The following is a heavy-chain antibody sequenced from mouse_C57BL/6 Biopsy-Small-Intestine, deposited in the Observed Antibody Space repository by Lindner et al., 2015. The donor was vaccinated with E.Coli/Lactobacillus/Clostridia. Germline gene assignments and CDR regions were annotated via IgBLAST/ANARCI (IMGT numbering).Heavy chain of an antibody. Sequence: VQLQESGAELARPWASVKLSCKASGYTFTSYGISWVKQRTGQGLEWIGEIYPRSGNTYYNEKFKDKATLTADKSSSTAYMELRSLTSEDSAVFFCARSYYYGSREGYYFDYWGQGTTLTVSS. CDR2: IYPRSGNT. J-gene: IGHJ2*01. V-gene: IGHV1-81*01. D-gene: IGHD1-1*01. CDR3: ARSYYYGSREGYYFDY. CDR1: GYTFTSYG.